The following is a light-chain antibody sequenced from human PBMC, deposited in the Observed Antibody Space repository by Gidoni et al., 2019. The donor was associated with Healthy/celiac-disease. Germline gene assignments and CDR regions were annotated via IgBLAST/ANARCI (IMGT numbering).Light chain of an antibody. CDR1: SGSIASNY. CDR3: QSYDSSNQV. J-gene: IGLJ3*02. V-gene: IGLV6-57*01. CDR2: EDN. Sequence: KFMLTQPHSVSESPGKTVTISCTRSSGSIASNYVQWYQQRPGSSPTTVIYEDNQRPSGVPGRFSGSIDSSSNSASLTISGLKTEDEADYYCQSYDSSNQVFGGGTKLTVL.